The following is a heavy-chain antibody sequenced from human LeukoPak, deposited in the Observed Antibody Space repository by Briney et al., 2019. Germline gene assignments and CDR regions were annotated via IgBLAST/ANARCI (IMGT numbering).Heavy chain of an antibody. J-gene: IGHJ4*02. D-gene: IGHD6-13*01. Sequence: GGSLRLSCAASGFTVSSNYMSWVRQAPGKGLEWVSVIYSDGSTYYADSVKGRFTISRDNSKNTLYPQMDSLRAEDTAVYYCARDPSSSQFLWGQGTLVTVSS. V-gene: IGHV3-53*01. CDR1: GFTVSSNY. CDR3: ARDPSSSQFL. CDR2: IYSDGST.